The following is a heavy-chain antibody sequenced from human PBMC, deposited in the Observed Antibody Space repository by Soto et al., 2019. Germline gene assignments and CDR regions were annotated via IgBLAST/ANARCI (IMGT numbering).Heavy chain of an antibody. D-gene: IGHD1-7*01. CDR2: IHSGGDT. CDR1: GIAVSSNY. Sequence: EVQLVESGGDLVQPGGSLRLSCAASGIAVSSNYMTWVRQAPGKGLEWVSIIHSGGDTHYADSVRGRFTISRDNSKNTLYLQMNTLRAEDTAVYYCARSRTGNTYGCMDVWGQGTTVTVSS. V-gene: IGHV3-66*01. J-gene: IGHJ6*02. CDR3: ARSRTGNTYGCMDV.